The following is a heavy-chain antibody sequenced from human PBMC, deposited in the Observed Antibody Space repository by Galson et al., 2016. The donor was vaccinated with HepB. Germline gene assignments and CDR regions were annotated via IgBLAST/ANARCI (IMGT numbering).Heavy chain of an antibody. Sequence: TLSLTCIVSGDSITNSDYFWTWIRQSAEKGLEWIGRVYSNGNAAYNPSLRSRISLHVGTSRNQFSLEMAFVTAADTAVYYCARGNCGVDCPQHNWFDPWGPGTLVTVSS. V-gene: IGHV4-61*02. J-gene: IGHJ5*02. CDR1: GDSITNSDYF. CDR3: ARGNCGVDCPQHNWFDP. D-gene: IGHD2-21*02. CDR2: VYSNGNA.